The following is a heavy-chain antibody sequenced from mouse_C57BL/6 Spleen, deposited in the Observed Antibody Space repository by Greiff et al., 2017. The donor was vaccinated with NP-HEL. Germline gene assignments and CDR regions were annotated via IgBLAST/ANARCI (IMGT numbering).Heavy chain of an antibody. CDR3: ARPKLYDGYYEY. Sequence: QVQLQQPGAELVKPGASVKMSCKASGYTFTSYWITWVKQRPGQGLEWIGDIYPGSGSTNYNEKFKSKATLTVDKSSSTAYMQLSSLTSEDSAVYYCARPKLYDGYYEYWGQGTTLTVSS. J-gene: IGHJ2*01. D-gene: IGHD2-3*01. V-gene: IGHV1-55*01. CDR1: GYTFTSYW. CDR2: IYPGSGST.